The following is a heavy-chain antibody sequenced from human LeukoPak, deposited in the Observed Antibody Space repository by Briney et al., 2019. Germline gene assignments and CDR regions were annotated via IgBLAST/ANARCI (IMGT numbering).Heavy chain of an antibody. CDR3: ARDVKTVIVVPAAIRWFDP. J-gene: IGHJ5*02. V-gene: IGHV4-34*01. CDR1: GGSISSYY. Sequence: PSETLSLTCTVSGGSISSYYWSWIRQPPGKGLERIGEINHSGSTNYNPSLKSRVTISVDTSKNQFSLKLSSVTAADTAVYYCARDVKTVIVVPAAIRWFDPWGQGTLVTVSS. D-gene: IGHD2-2*02. CDR2: INHSGST.